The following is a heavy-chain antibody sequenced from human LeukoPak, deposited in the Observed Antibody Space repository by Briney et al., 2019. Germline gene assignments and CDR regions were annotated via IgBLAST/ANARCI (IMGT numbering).Heavy chain of an antibody. D-gene: IGHD3-3*01. J-gene: IGHJ6*02. Sequence: SVKVSCKASGGTFSSYAISWVRQAPGQGLEWMGGIIPIFGTANYAQKFQGRVTITADESTSTAYMELSSLRSEDTAVYYCARDGSPITIFEDGMDVWGQGTTVTVSS. CDR3: ARDGSPITIFEDGMDV. CDR1: GGTFSSYA. CDR2: IIPIFGTA. V-gene: IGHV1-69*13.